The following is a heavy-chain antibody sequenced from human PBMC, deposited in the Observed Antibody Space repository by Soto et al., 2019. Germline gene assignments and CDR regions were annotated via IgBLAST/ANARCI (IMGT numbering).Heavy chain of an antibody. V-gene: IGHV3-7*05. CDR3: ARNGGRTSKLDY. CDR2: IKQDGSEN. D-gene: IGHD2-2*01. Sequence: GGSLRLSCAASKFTFSSNWMSWVRQAPGKGLEWVANIKQDGSENYYVDSVKGRFTISRDNAKNSLYLQMNSLRAEDTAVYYCARNGGRTSKLDYWGQGTLVTVSS. J-gene: IGHJ4*02. CDR1: KFTFSSNW.